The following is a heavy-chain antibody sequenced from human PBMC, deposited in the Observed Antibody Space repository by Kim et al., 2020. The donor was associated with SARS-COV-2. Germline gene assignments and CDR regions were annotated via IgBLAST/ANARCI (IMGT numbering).Heavy chain of an antibody. CDR3: ARKASSTIRAFDY. V-gene: IGHV3-23*01. CDR2: ISGGGGTT. Sequence: GGSLRLSCAASGFSFSSYVMNWVRQAPGRGLEWVSVISGGGGTTYYADSVKGRFTISRDNSKSTLSLQMNSLRAEDTALYYCARKASSTIRAFDYWGQGILVTVSS. J-gene: IGHJ4*02. CDR1: GFSFSSYV. D-gene: IGHD1-26*01.